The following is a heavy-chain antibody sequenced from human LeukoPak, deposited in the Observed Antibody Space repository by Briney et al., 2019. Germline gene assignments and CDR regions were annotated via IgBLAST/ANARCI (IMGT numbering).Heavy chain of an antibody. CDR1: GFTFSTYG. CDR2: IRYDGSNK. CDR3: ARELARSFQVMGY. V-gene: IGHV3-30*02. D-gene: IGHD3-16*01. J-gene: IGHJ4*02. Sequence: GGSLRLSCVTSGFTFSTYGMHWVRQAPGKGLEWVAFIRYDGSNKYYADSVKGRFTISRDNAKNSLYLQMNSLRAEDTAVYYCARELARSFQVMGYWGQGTLVSISS.